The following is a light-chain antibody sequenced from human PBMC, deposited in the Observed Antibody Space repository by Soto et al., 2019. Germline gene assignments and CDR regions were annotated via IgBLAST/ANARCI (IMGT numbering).Light chain of an antibody. CDR3: CSYAGSSTHVV. CDR2: EVS. Sequence: QSALTQPASVSGSPGQSITISCTGTSSDVGSYNLVSWYQHHPGKTPKLMIYEVSKRPSGVSNRFSGCKSGNTASMTISGLQAEDEADYYCCSYAGSSTHVVLGEGTKRTAL. J-gene: IGLJ2*01. CDR1: SSDVGSYNL. V-gene: IGLV2-23*02.